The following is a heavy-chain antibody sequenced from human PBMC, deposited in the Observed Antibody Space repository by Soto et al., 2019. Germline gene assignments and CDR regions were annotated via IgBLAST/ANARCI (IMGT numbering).Heavy chain of an antibody. V-gene: IGHV1-18*01. J-gene: IGHJ5*02. CDR1: GYTFFTYD. Sequence: QVHLVQSGVEVKTPGASVRVSCQASGYTFFTYDISWVRQAPGQGLEWMGWISTYSGDTKYAQKFQGRVTMATDTSTTTAHLERGTLRSDDTSVYYCARHNAPAQSENWFDPWGQGTLVTVSS. CDR2: ISTYSGDT. CDR3: ARHNAPAQSENWFDP. D-gene: IGHD1-20*01.